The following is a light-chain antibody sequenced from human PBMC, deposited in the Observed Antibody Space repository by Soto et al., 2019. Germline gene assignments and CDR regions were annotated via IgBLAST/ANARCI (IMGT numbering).Light chain of an antibody. CDR2: AAS. Sequence: DIQMTQSPSSLSASVGDRVTITCRASQSVNTYLHWYQQKAGQAPKLLIYAASNLQSGVPSRFSGRGSGTDFTLTVESLQHEHFATYYCQQGYSNPWTFGPGPKVDIK. CDR3: QQGYSNPWT. V-gene: IGKV1-39*01. CDR1: QSVNTY. J-gene: IGKJ1*01.